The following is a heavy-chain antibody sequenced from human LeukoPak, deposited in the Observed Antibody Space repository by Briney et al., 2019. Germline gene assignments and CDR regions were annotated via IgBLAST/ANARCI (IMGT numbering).Heavy chain of an antibody. J-gene: IGHJ5*02. D-gene: IGHD3-3*01. CDR2: IIPIFGTA. CDR3: ARVWSGYSLGSWFDP. V-gene: IGHV1-69*05. Sequence: SVKVSCKASGGTFSSYAISWVRQAPGQGLEWMGRIIPIFGTANYAQKFQGRVTITTDESTSTAYMELSSLRSEDTAVYYCARVWSGYSLGSWFDPWGQGTLVTVSP. CDR1: GGTFSSYA.